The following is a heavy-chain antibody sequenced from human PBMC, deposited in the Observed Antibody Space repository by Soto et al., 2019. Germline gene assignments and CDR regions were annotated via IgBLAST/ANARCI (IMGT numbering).Heavy chain of an antibody. V-gene: IGHV4-31*03. D-gene: IGHD1-26*01. CDR2: IYYRGST. CDR1: GGSISSGGYY. J-gene: IGHJ4*02. Sequence: QVQLQESGPGLVKPSQTLSLTYTVSGGSISSGGYYWSWIRQQPVKGLEWIEYIYYRGSTYYNPSIKSRVTISVNTSKHQFALKLSSVTAADTAVYYCARGGGSYYATGNFDYWGKGTLVTVSS. CDR3: ARGGGSYYATGNFDY.